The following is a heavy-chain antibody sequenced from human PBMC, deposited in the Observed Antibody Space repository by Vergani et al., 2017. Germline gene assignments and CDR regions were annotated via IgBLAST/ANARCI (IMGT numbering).Heavy chain of an antibody. CDR3: AKDPLYDMLTGYQEYYFDY. D-gene: IGHD3-9*01. V-gene: IGHV3-23*01. CDR2: ISGSGGST. CDR1: GFTFSSYA. Sequence: EVQLLESGGGLVQPGGSLRLSCAASGFTFSSYAMSWVRQAPGKGLEWVSAISGSGGSTYYADSVKGRFTISRDNSKNTLYLQMNSLRAEDTAVYYCAKDPLYDMLTGYQEYYFDYWGQGTLVTVSS. J-gene: IGHJ4*02.